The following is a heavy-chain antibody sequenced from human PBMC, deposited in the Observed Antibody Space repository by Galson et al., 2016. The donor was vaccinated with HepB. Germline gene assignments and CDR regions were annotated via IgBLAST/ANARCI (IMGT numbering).Heavy chain of an antibody. V-gene: IGHV4-59*12. Sequence: SETLSLTCTVSGASISSYSWSWIRQSPGKGLEWIGYLSYSGSTNYNPSLKSRVTISVDTSKNQFSLKLSSVTAADTAIYYCARASLDYYYDTSGYLDHWGQGTLVTVSS. J-gene: IGHJ4*02. CDR2: LSYSGST. D-gene: IGHD3-22*01. CDR3: ARASLDYYYDTSGYLDH. CDR1: GASISSYS.